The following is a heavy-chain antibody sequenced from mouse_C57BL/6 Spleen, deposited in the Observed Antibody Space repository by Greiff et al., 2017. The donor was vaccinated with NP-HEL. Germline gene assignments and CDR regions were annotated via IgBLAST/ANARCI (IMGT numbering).Heavy chain of an antibody. D-gene: IGHD1-1*01. J-gene: IGHJ2*01. V-gene: IGHV1-5*01. CDR3: TRIEFITTVVATNY. Sequence: EVQLQQSGTVLARPGASVKMSCKTSGYTFTSYWMHWVKQRPGQGLEWIGAIYPGNSDTSYNQKFKGKAKLTAVTSASTAYMELSSLTNEDSAVYYCTRIEFITTVVATNYWGQGTTLTVSS. CDR1: GYTFTSYW. CDR2: IYPGNSDT.